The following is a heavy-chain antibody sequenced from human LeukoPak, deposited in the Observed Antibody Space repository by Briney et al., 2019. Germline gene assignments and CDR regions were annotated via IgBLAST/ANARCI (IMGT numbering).Heavy chain of an antibody. CDR1: GFTFSSYW. CDR2: INQDGSQK. D-gene: IGHD4-17*01. CDR3: ARDWFDGDYDRFDY. Sequence: SGGSLRLSCAVSGFTFSSYWMSWFRQAPGKGLEWVANINQDGSQKFSVDSVKGRFTISRDNAKNSLSLQMNSLRVKDTAVYYCARDWFDGDYDRFDYWGQGTLVTVSS. V-gene: IGHV3-7*03. J-gene: IGHJ4*02.